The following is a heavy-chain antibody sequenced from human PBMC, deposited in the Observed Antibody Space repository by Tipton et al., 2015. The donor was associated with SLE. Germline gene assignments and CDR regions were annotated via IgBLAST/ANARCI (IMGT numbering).Heavy chain of an antibody. CDR1: GFTFSSYS. Sequence: SLRLSCAASGFTFSSYSMNWVRQAPGKGLEWVSSISSSSSYIYYADSVKGRFTISRDNSKNTLYLQMNSLRAEDTAVYYCAKDLEYYDFWSGYDYWGQGTLVTVSS. CDR3: AKDLEYYDFWSGYDY. J-gene: IGHJ4*02. CDR2: ISSSSSYI. V-gene: IGHV3-21*04. D-gene: IGHD3-3*01.